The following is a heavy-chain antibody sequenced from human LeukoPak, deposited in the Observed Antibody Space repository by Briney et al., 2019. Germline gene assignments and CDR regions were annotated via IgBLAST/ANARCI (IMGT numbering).Heavy chain of an antibody. CDR2: ISGSGGST. Sequence: GGTLRLSCAASGFTFSSYGMSWVRQAPGKGLEWVSAISGSGGSTYYADSVKGRFTISRDNAKNSLYLQMNSLRAEDTAVYYCARRVGATKAFDYWGQGTLVTVSS. D-gene: IGHD1-26*01. V-gene: IGHV3-23*01. CDR3: ARRVGATKAFDY. CDR1: GFTFSSYG. J-gene: IGHJ4*02.